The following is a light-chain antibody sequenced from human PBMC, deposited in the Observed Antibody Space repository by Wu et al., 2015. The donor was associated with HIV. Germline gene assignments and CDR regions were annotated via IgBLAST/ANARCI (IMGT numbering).Light chain of an antibody. CDR1: QSVSSSY. J-gene: IGKJ2*01. Sequence: EIVLTQSPGTLSLSPGERATLSCRASQSVSSSYLAWYQQKPGQAPRLLIYGASSRATGIPDRFSGSGSGTDFTLTISSLQPEDFATYYCLQDYNYPYTFGQGTKLEIK. CDR2: GAS. CDR3: LQDYNYPYT. V-gene: IGKV3-20*01.